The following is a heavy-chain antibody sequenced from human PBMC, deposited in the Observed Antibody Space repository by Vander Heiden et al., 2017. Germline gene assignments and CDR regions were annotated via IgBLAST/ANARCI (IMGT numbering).Heavy chain of an antibody. V-gene: IGHV3-30*18. Sequence: QVQLVESGGGVVQPGRSLRLSCEASGFIFSSYGMHWVRPAPGKGLEWVAVISYDGSDKYYADSVKGRFTISRDNSKNTLYVQMNSLVSEDTGVYYCTKDVRSQYDASDIWGQGTKVTVSS. D-gene: IGHD4-4*01. CDR1: GFIFSSYG. J-gene: IGHJ3*02. CDR2: ISYDGSDK. CDR3: TKDVRSQYDASDI.